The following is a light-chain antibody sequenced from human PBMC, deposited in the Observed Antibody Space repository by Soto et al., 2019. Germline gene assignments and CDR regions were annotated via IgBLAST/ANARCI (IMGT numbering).Light chain of an antibody. CDR1: QPVNTF. CDR3: QQYKNYSYS. V-gene: IGKV1-5*01. CDR2: DAS. J-gene: IGKJ2*03. Sequence: IQMPQSPSTVSASVGDSVTISCRASQPVNTFLAWYQQKPGGAPKVVIFDASNLGSGVPSRFSGSGFGTEFTLSITSLQPDDFATYYCQQYKNYSYSFGQGTKLEIK.